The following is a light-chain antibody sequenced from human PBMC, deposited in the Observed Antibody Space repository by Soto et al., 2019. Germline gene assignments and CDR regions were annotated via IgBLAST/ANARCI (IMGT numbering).Light chain of an antibody. J-gene: IGLJ2*01. CDR3: QAWDSSTRVV. V-gene: IGLV3-1*01. Sequence: SYELTQPPSVSVSPGQTASITCSGDKLGDKYACWYQQKPGQSPVLVIYQDSKRPSGIPERLSGSNSGNTATLTISGTQAMDEADYYCQAWDSSTRVVFGGGTKLTGL. CDR2: QDS. CDR1: KLGDKY.